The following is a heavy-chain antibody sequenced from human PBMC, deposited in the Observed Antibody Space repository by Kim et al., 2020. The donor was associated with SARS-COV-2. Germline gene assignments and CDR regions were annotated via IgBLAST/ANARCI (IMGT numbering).Heavy chain of an antibody. Sequence: KSYADSVKGRFAIDRDNAKNSLYIQMNSLRAEDTAVYYWASGGSTYPRGYSGGQGTLVTVSS. CDR3: ASGGSTYPRGYS. J-gene: IGHJ4*02. CDR2: K. V-gene: IGHV3-48*03. D-gene: IGHD2-2*01.